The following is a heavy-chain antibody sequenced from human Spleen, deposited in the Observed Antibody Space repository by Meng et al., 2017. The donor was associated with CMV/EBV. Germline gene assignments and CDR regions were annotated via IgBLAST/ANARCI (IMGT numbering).Heavy chain of an antibody. J-gene: IGHJ5*02. CDR2: IIPHSGGT. D-gene: IGHD3-3*01. CDR1: FTNSY. Sequence: FTNSYIPWVRQAPGHGLQWMGWIIPHSGGTDFAQGFHGRLTLPTDTADTSISTAYMVLSSLTSDDTAVYYCAISPTTIFAVLGHFDPWGQGTLVTVSS. V-gene: IGHV1-2*02. CDR3: AISPTTIFAVLGHFDP.